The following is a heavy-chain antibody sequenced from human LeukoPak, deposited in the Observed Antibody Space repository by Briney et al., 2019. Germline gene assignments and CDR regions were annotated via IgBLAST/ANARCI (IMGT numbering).Heavy chain of an antibody. J-gene: IGHJ4*02. D-gene: IGHD4-17*01. CDR1: AFTFRNYG. CDR2: IRYNGGNK. V-gene: IGHV3-30*02. CDR3: AKENWPTVTIPGRTYFDY. Sequence: GGSLRLSCAASAFTFRNYGMHWVRQAPGKGLEWVAFIRYNGGNKNYADSVKGRFTISRDSPKNTLYLQMNSLRPEDTAVYYCAKENWPTVTIPGRTYFDYWGQGTLVTVSS.